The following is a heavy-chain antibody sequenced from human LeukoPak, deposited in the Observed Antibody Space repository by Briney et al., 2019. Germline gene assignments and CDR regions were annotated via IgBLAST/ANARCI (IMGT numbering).Heavy chain of an antibody. D-gene: IGHD3-3*01. V-gene: IGHV3-21*01. CDR2: ISSSSTYI. CDR1: GITFSSYG. J-gene: IGHJ5*02. Sequence: GGSLRLSCAASGITFSSYGMSWVRQAPGKGLEWVSSISSSSTYIYYADSVKGRFTISRDNTKNSLYLQMNSLRAEDTAVYYCARDMGDFWSGTFDPWGQGTLVTVSS. CDR3: ARDMGDFWSGTFDP.